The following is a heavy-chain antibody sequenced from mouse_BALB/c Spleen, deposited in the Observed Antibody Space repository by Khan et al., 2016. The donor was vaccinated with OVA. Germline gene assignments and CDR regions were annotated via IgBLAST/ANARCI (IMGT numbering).Heavy chain of an antibody. CDR2: INPRSGYT. Sequence: VQLQASGAELARPGASVRMSCKASGYTFTSNTMHWVKQRPGQGLEWIGYINPRSGYTNYNQNFKDKATLTADKSSSTAYMQLSSLTSEDSAVYYCARRTTGYTMDYWGQGTSVTVSS. CDR1: GYTFTSNT. J-gene: IGHJ4*01. V-gene: IGHV1-4*01. D-gene: IGHD2-14*01. CDR3: ARRTTGYTMDY.